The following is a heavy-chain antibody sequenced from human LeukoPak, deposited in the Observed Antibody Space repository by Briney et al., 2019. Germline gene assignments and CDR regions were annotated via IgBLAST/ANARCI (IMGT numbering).Heavy chain of an antibody. J-gene: IGHJ6*03. CDR2: VSGNGGTT. CDR1: AFTFSNYA. V-gene: IGHV3-23*01. Sequence: GGSLRLSCAASAFTFSNYAMSWVRQAPGKGLEWVSTVSGNGGTTFYGDSVRGRFTISRDNSKNTLYLEINSLRAEDTAVYYCAKNFRGHGYYYYYMDVWGKGTTVTVSS. D-gene: IGHD3-10*01. CDR3: AKNFRGHGYYYYYMDV.